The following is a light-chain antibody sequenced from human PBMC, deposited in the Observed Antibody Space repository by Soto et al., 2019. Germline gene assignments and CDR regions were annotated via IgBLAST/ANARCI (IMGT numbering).Light chain of an antibody. CDR1: QSISNW. CDR2: HAS. J-gene: IGKJ1*01. Sequence: IKMYQSPSTVPATVGDRVTITCRASQSISNWLAWYQQKPGTAPKVLIYHASNLQSGVPSRFSGSGSGTEFTLTISSLQPDDFATYYCQQLITYPQTFGQGTKVDIK. CDR3: QQLITYPQT. V-gene: IGKV1-5*01.